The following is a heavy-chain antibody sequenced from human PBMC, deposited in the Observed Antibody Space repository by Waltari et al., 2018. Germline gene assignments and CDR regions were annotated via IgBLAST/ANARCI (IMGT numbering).Heavy chain of an antibody. D-gene: IGHD1-26*01. Sequence: EVQLVESGGGLVKPGGSLRLSCAASGFTFSSYSMNWVRPAPGKGLEWVSSISTSSSYIYYADSVKGRFTISADKSISTAYLQWSSLKASDTAMYYCARRAGVGATTGDYWGQGTLVTVSS. CDR1: GFTFSSYS. J-gene: IGHJ4*02. CDR3: ARRAGVGATTGDY. CDR2: ISTSSSYI. V-gene: IGHV3-21*04.